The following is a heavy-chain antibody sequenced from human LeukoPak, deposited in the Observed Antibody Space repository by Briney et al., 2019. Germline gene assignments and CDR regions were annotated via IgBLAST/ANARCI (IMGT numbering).Heavy chain of an antibody. CDR3: ARRASVAATLDY. CDR2: IYFSGST. CDR1: GGSINGYY. Sequence: SETLSLICTVSGGSINGYYWSWIRQPPGKGLEWIGYIYFSGSTDYNPSLKSRVTISVDTSKNQFSLKLRSVTAADTAVYYCARRASVAATLDYWGQGTLVTVSS. J-gene: IGHJ4*02. D-gene: IGHD2-15*01. V-gene: IGHV4-59*12.